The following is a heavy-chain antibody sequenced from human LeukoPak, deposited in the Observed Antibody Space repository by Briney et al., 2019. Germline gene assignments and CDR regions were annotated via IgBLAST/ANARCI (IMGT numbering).Heavy chain of an antibody. CDR2: ISSSGGST. CDR3: VKSAGFDWLSPLDAFDI. V-gene: IGHV3-64D*06. CDR1: GFTFSRYA. D-gene: IGHD3-9*01. Sequence: GGSLRLSCSASGFTFSRYAMHWVRHAPGKGLEYVSAISSSGGSTYYADSVKGRSTISRDNSKDTLYLQMSSLRAEDTTVYYCVKSAGFDWLSPLDAFDIWGQGTMVTVSS. J-gene: IGHJ3*02.